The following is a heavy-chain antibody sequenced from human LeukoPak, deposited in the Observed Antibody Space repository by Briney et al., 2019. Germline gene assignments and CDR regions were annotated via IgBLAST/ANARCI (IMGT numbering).Heavy chain of an antibody. V-gene: IGHV4-30-2*01. CDR1: GGSISSGGYS. J-gene: IGHJ5*02. D-gene: IGHD6-13*01. Sequence: SQTLSLTCAVSGGSISSGGYSWSWIRQPPGKGLEWIGYTYHSGSTYYNPSLKSRVTISVDRSKNQFSLKLSSVTAADTAVYYCASTLAAAGENWFDPWGQGTLVTVSS. CDR2: TYHSGST. CDR3: ASTLAAAGENWFDP.